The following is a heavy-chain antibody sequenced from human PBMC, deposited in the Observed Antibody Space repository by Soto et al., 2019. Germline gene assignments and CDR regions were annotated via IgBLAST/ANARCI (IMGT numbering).Heavy chain of an antibody. V-gene: IGHV4-31*03. J-gene: IGHJ4*02. D-gene: IGHD6-19*01. CDR3: ASGSVAGKQYFXY. Sequence: SETLSLTCTVSGGSISSFCYYWSWIRQHPGKGLEWIGYIYYSGSTYYNPSLKSRVTISVDPSKNQFSLKLSSVTAADTAVYYCASGSVAGKQYFXYWGQGTQVTVSS. CDR2: IYYSGST. CDR1: GGSISSFCYY.